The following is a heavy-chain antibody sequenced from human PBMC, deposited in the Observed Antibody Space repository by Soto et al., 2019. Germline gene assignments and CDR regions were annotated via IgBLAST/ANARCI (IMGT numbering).Heavy chain of an antibody. CDR2: IRFDGSNE. V-gene: IGHV3-33*01. Sequence: GGSLRLSCAVPGGIFHGYGMHWVRQAPGKGLEWVAIIRFDGSNEEYADSVKGRFTISRDNSKNTLYLQMNSLRAEDTAVYYCARDTATFAFDIWGQGTMVTVSS. CDR1: GGIFHGYG. D-gene: IGHD2-15*01. J-gene: IGHJ3*02. CDR3: ARDTATFAFDI.